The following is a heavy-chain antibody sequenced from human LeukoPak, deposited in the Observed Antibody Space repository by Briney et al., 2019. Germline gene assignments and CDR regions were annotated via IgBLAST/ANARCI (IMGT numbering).Heavy chain of an antibody. J-gene: IGHJ4*02. V-gene: IGHV4-59*01. Sequence: ASETLSLTCTVSGGSISSYYWSWIRQPPGKGLEWIGYIYYSGTTNHNSSLQSRVTISVDTSKNQFSLNLSSVTAADTAVYYCARGGIQLPYWGQGTLVTVSS. CDR3: ARGGIQLPY. CDR1: GGSISSYY. CDR2: IYYSGTT. D-gene: IGHD5-18*01.